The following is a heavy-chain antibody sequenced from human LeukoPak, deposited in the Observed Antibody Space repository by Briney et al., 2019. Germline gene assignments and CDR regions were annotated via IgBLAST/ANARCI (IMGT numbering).Heavy chain of an antibody. CDR1: GGTFSSYA. Sequence: GASVKVSCKASGGTFSSYAISWVRQAPGQGLEWMGGIIPIFGTANYAQKFQGRVTITADESTSTAYMELSRLRSEDTAVYYCARDLRRYCTNGVCTIGYWGQGTLVTVSS. CDR3: ARDLRRYCTNGVCTIGY. D-gene: IGHD2-8*01. J-gene: IGHJ4*02. CDR2: IIPIFGTA. V-gene: IGHV1-69*13.